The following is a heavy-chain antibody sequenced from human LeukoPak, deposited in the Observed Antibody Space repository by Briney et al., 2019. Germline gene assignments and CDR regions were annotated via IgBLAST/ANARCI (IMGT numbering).Heavy chain of an antibody. Sequence: ASVKVSCKASGYTFTSYYMHWVRQAPGQGLGWMGIINPNSGGTNYAQKFQGRVTMTRDTSISTAYMELSRLRSDDTAVYYCARVLAAAGYIDYWGQGTLVTVSS. J-gene: IGHJ4*02. V-gene: IGHV1-2*02. D-gene: IGHD6-13*01. CDR1: GYTFTSYY. CDR3: ARVLAAAGYIDY. CDR2: INPNSGGT.